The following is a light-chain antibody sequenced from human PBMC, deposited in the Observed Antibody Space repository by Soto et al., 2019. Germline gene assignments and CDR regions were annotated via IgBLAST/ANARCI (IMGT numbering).Light chain of an antibody. CDR2: WAS. Sequence: DIVMTQSPDSLAVSLGERATINCKSSQSVLYSSNNKNYLAWYQQKPGQPPKLLIYWASTRESGVPDRFSGSGSGTDFTLPISSLQAEDVAVYYCQQYYRTLFTFGPGTKVDIK. CDR1: QSVLYSSNNKNY. J-gene: IGKJ3*01. CDR3: QQYYRTLFT. V-gene: IGKV4-1*01.